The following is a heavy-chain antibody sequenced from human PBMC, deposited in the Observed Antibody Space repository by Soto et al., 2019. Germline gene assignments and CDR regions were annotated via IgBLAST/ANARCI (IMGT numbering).Heavy chain of an antibody. D-gene: IGHD4-17*01. CDR3: AKVSPYGDYGLEDGGFDY. V-gene: IGHV3-23*01. J-gene: IGHJ4*02. CDR1: GFTFSSYA. Sequence: PGGSLRLSWAASGFTFSSYAMIWVRQAPGKGLEWVSAISGSGGSTYYADSVKGRFTISRDNSKNTLYLQMNSLRAEDTAVYYCAKVSPYGDYGLEDGGFDYWGQGTLVTVSS. CDR2: ISGSGGST.